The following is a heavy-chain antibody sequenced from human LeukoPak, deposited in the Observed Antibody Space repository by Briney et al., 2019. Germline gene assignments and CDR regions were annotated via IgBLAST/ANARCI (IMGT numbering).Heavy chain of an antibody. Sequence: PGGSLRHSCAASGLSFSSYAMSWVRQAPGKGLEWVAVIWYDGSNKYYADSVKGRFTISRDNSKNTLYLQMNSLRAEDTAVYYCARDQIGRLGDYYDSSGPYPLDYWGQGTLVTVSS. D-gene: IGHD3-22*01. CDR2: IWYDGSNK. CDR3: ARDQIGRLGDYYDSSGPYPLDY. J-gene: IGHJ4*02. CDR1: GLSFSSYA. V-gene: IGHV3-33*08.